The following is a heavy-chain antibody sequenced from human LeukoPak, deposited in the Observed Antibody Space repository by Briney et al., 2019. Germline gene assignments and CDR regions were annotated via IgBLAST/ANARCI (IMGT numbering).Heavy chain of an antibody. CDR1: GGSISSYY. CDR2: IYYSGST. V-gene: IGHV4-59*01. D-gene: IGHD3-10*01. J-gene: IGHJ3*02. CDR3: ARVGYGSGSYYTPLGAFDI. Sequence: KTSETLSLTCTVSGGSISSYYWSWIRQPPGKGLEWIGYIYYSGSTNYNPSLKSRVTISVDTSKNQFSLKLSSVTAADTAVYYCARVGYGSGSYYTPLGAFDIWGQGTMVTVSS.